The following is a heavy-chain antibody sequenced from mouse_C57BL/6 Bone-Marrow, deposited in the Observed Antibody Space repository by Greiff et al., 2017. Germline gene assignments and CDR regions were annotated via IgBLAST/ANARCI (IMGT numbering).Heavy chain of an antibody. CDR1: GSTFTDYY. Sequence: FRLQQPGPVLVKPGPSVKISCKASGSTFTDYYMHWGKQSHGKSLKWIGLVYPDNGGTSYNQKFEGKATLTVDTSSSTAYMELNSLTSEDSAVYYCARGTTVVAKGEVFGYWGQGTTLTVSS. V-gene: IGHV1-36*01. CDR2: VYPDNGGT. J-gene: IGHJ2*01. CDR3: ARGTTVVAKGEVFGY. D-gene: IGHD1-1*01.